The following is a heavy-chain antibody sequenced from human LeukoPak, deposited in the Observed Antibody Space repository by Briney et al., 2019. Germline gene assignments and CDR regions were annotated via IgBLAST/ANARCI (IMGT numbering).Heavy chain of an antibody. CDR2: INHSGST. Sequence: SETLSLTCAVYGGSFSGYYWSWIRQPPGEGLGWIGEINHSGSTNYNPSLKSRVTISVDTSKNQFSLKLSSVTAADTPVYYFATKWRQNYYYYYIDVWGIGTTVTVSS. V-gene: IGHV4-34*01. CDR1: GGSFSGYY. D-gene: IGHD5-24*01. CDR3: ATKWRQNYYYYYIDV. J-gene: IGHJ6*03.